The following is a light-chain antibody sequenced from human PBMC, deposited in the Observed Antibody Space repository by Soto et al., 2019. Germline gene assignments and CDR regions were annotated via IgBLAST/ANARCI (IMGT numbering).Light chain of an antibody. CDR3: QCYDSSLRGYV. CDR1: TSNIGAGYD. J-gene: IGLJ1*01. CDR2: GYT. V-gene: IGLV1-40*01. Sequence: QSVLTQPPSVSGAPGQRVTISCTGSTSNIGAGYDVHWYQQLPGTAPKLLIFGYTSRPSGVPDRFSGSKSGTSASLAITGGQAEDEADYYCQCYDSSLRGYVFGTGTKVTVL.